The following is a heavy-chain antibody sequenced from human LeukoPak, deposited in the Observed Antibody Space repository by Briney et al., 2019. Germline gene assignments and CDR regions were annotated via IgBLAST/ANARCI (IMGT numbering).Heavy chain of an antibody. Sequence: SVKVFCKASGGTFSSYAISWVRQAPGQGLEWMGGIIPIFGTANYAQKFQGRVTITADESTSTAYMELSSLRSEDTAVYYCARALYLGRGYNWFDPWGQGTLVTVSS. CDR2: IIPIFGTA. V-gene: IGHV1-69*13. CDR3: ARALYLGRGYNWFDP. J-gene: IGHJ5*02. CDR1: GGTFSSYA. D-gene: IGHD2-2*02.